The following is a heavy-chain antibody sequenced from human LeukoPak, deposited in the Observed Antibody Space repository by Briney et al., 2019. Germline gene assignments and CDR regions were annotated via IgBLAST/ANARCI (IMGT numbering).Heavy chain of an antibody. D-gene: IGHD6-25*01. J-gene: IGHJ4*02. CDR3: LKVPNYSSGY. V-gene: IGHV3-64D*09. CDR1: GFTFSRYG. Sequence: HSGGSLRLSCAASGFTFSRYGMHWVRQAPGKGLESVSTISSNGGSTYYADSVKGRFTISRDNSMNTLYLQMSSLTAEDTAVYYCLKVPNYSSGYWGQGTLVTVSS. CDR2: ISSNGGST.